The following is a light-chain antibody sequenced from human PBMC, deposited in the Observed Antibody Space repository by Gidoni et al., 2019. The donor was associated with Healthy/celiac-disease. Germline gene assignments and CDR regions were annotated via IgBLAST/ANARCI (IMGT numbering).Light chain of an antibody. V-gene: IGLV2-23*01. CDR1: SSDVGSYNL. CDR2: EGS. Sequence: QSALTQPASVSGSPGQSITISCTGTSSDVGSYNLVSWYQQHPGKAPKLMIYEGSKRPSGVSNRFSGSKSGNTASLTISGLQAEDEADYYCCSYGGSSTWFGGGTKLTVL. CDR3: CSYGGSSTW. J-gene: IGLJ3*02.